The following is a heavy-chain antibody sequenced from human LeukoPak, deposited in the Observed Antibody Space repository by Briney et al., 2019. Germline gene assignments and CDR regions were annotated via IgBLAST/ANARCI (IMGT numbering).Heavy chain of an antibody. J-gene: IGHJ4*02. V-gene: IGHV3-74*01. CDR2: INSDGSST. D-gene: IGHD6-19*01. CDR1: GFTFSRYW. Sequence: GRSLRLSCAASGFTFSRYWMHWVRQAPGKGLVWVSRINSDGSSTTYADSMKGRFTISRDNAENTLYLQMNSLRVEDTAVYYCARDVGSGWYHFDNWGQGTLVTVSS. CDR3: ARDVGSGWYHFDN.